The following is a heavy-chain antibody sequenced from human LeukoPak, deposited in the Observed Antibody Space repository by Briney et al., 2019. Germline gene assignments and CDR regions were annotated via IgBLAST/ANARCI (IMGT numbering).Heavy chain of an antibody. Sequence: SETLSLTCTVSGGAISSYYWSWIRQPPGKGLEWIGLIYYSGSTNYNPSLKSRVTISVDTSKNQFSLKLSSVTAADTAVYYCASALGYSSSRPSWGQGTLVTVSS. J-gene: IGHJ5*02. CDR1: GGAISSYY. CDR2: IYYSGST. V-gene: IGHV4-59*01. CDR3: ASALGYSSSRPS. D-gene: IGHD6-13*01.